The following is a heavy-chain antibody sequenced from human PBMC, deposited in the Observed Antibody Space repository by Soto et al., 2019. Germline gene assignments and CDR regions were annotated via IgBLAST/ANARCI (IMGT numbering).Heavy chain of an antibody. J-gene: IGHJ4*02. V-gene: IGHV4-30-2*01. CDR2: GFPSGTT. CDR1: GGSLTIGTYS. CDR3: ARGREFDS. Sequence: ALSLTCAVSGGSLTIGTYSWNWIRQPPGKGLEWIGYGFPSGTTYYNPSLKSRVSISIDVSKNQFSLNLRSLTAADTAVYYCARGREFDSWGQGTMVTVSS.